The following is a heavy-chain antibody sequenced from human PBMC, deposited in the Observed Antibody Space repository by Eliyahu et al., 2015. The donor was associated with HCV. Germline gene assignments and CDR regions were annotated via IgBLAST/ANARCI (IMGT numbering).Heavy chain of an antibody. J-gene: IGHJ5*02. V-gene: IGHV3-21*01. CDR2: ISSSSSYI. CDR3: ARDRGIVVGRNWFDP. Sequence: EVQLVESGGGLVKPGGSLXLSCAASGFXFXXYSMNWVRQAPGKGLEWVSSISSSSSYIYYADSVKGRFTISRDNAKNSLYLQMNSLRAEDTAVYYCARDRGIVVGRNWFDPWGQGTLVTVSS. CDR1: GFXFXXYS. D-gene: IGHD2-15*01.